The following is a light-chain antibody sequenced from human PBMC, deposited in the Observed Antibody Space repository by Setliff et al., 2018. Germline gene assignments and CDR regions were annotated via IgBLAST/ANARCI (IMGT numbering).Light chain of an antibody. CDR2: DVT. V-gene: IGLV2-11*01. J-gene: IGLJ1*01. Sequence: QSALTQPRSVSGSPGQSVTISCTGTSSDVGGYNYVSWYQQHPGKAPELMIYDVTKRPSGVPDRFSGSKSGNTASLTISGLQAEDEADYYCFSYTSSSSYVFGSGTKVTVL. CDR3: FSYTSSSSYV. CDR1: SSDVGGYNY.